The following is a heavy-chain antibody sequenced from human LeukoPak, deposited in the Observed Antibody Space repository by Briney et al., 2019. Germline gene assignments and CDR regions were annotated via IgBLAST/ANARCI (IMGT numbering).Heavy chain of an antibody. V-gene: IGHV1-69*13. Sequence: SVKVSCKASGGTFSSYAISWVRQAPGQGLEWMGGIIPIFGTANYAQKFQGRVTITADESTSTAYMELSSLRSEDTAVYYCATRKPQYDAFDIWGQGTMVTVSS. CDR2: IIPIFGTA. CDR3: ATRKPQYDAFDI. J-gene: IGHJ3*02. CDR1: GGTFSSYA. D-gene: IGHD4-11*01.